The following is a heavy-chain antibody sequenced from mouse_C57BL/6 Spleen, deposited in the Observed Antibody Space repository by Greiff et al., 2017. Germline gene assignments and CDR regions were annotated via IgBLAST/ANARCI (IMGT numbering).Heavy chain of an antibody. CDR3: ARPSYYCDD. J-gene: IGHJ2*01. Sequence: QVQLQQPGAELVKPGASVKLSCKASGYTFTSYWMHWVKQRPGQGLEWIGMIHPNSGSTNYNEKFKSKAQLTVDKSSSTAYMQLSSLTSEDSAVYYCARPSYYCDDWGQGSTLTVSS. CDR2: IHPNSGST. V-gene: IGHV1-64*01. CDR1: GYTFTSYW.